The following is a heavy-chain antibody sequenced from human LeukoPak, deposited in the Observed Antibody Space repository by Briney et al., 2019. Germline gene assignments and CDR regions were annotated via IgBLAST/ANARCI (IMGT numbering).Heavy chain of an antibody. CDR3: ARGVRAMVRGVIIRGYYGMDV. Sequence: SETLSLTCAVYGGSFSGYYWSWIRQPPGKGLEWIGEINHSGSTNYNPSLKSRVTISVDTSKNQFSLKLSSVTAADTAVYYCARGVRAMVRGVIIRGYYGMDVWGKGTTVTVSS. V-gene: IGHV4-34*01. J-gene: IGHJ6*04. CDR1: GGSFSGYY. CDR2: INHSGST. D-gene: IGHD3-10*01.